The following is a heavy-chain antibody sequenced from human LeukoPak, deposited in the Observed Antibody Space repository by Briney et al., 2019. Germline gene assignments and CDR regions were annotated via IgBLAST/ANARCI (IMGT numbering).Heavy chain of an antibody. J-gene: IGHJ5*02. D-gene: IGHD3-3*01. CDR3: ARFKKTHYDFWSGNTGHWFDP. Sequence: SETLSLTCTVSGGSISSYYWSWIRQPPGKGLEWIGYIYTSGSTNYNPSLKSRVTISVDTSKNQFSLKLSSVTAADTAVYYCARFKKTHYDFWSGNTGHWFDPWGQGTLVTVSS. CDR1: GGSISSYY. V-gene: IGHV4-4*09. CDR2: IYTSGST.